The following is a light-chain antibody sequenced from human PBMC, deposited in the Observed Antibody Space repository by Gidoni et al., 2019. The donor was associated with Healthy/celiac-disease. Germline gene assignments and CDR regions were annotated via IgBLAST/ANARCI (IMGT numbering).Light chain of an antibody. J-gene: IGLJ1*01. V-gene: IGLV1-44*01. CDR1: NSNIGSNT. CDR3: AAWDDSLNAHDV. CDR2: SNN. Sequence: QSVLTQPPSASGTPGQRVTISCSGSNSNIGSNTVNWYQQLPGTAPKLLIYSNNQRPSGVPDRFAGSKSGTSASLAISGLQSEDEADYYCAAWDDSLNAHDVFGTGTKFTVL.